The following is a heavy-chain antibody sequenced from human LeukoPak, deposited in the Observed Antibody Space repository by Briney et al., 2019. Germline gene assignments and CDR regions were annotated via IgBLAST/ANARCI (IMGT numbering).Heavy chain of an antibody. D-gene: IGHD6-13*01. CDR1: GFTFSAYA. J-gene: IGHJ3*01. CDR3: VREMGSSSYVFDF. Sequence: GRSLRLSCAASGFTFSAYAIHWVRQAPGKGLEWVAFISYDGGTKDYTDSVKGRFTISRDNSKNTLFLQMNSLRAEDTAVYHCVREMGSSSYVFDFWGQGTMVTVSS. CDR2: ISYDGGTK. V-gene: IGHV3-30-3*01.